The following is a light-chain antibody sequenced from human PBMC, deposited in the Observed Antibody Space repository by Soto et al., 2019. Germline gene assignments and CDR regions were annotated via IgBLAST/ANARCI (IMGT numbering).Light chain of an antibody. CDR2: AAS. Sequence: DITMTQSPSSLSASVEDRVIITCRASQSISNHLNWYQQKPGKAPKLLIFAASSLQSGVPSRFSGRRSGPDFTLTISRLQPEDFATYYCQQSYSSPPTFGQGTKVEIK. V-gene: IGKV1-39*01. J-gene: IGKJ1*01. CDR3: QQSYSSPPT. CDR1: QSISNH.